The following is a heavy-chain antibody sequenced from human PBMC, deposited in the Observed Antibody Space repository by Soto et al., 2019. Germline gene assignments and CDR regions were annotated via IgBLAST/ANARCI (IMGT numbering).Heavy chain of an antibody. Sequence: PSETLSLTCTVSGGSISSYYWSWIRQPPGKGLEWIGYIYYSGSTNYNPSLKSRVTISVDTSKNQFSLKLSSVTAADTAVYYCARRYGFCFDPWGQGTLVTVSS. V-gene: IGHV4-59*08. D-gene: IGHD5-18*01. CDR3: ARRYGFCFDP. J-gene: IGHJ5*02. CDR2: IYYSGST. CDR1: GGSISSYY.